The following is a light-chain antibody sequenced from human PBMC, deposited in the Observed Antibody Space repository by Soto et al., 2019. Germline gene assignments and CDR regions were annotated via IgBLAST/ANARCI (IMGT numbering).Light chain of an antibody. Sequence: QSVLTQPPSASGTPGQRVTISCSGSSSSIGTNYVYWYQQLPGTAPKLLIYKNNQRPSGVPDRFSGSKSGTSASLAISGLRSEDEADYHCASWDDSLSGYVLGTGTKVTVL. CDR1: SSSIGTNY. CDR3: ASWDDSLSGYV. J-gene: IGLJ1*01. CDR2: KNN. V-gene: IGLV1-47*01.